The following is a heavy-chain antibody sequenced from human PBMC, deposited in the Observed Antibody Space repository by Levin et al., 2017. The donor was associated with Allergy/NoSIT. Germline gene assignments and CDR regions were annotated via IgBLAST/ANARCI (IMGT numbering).Heavy chain of an antibody. Sequence: AGGSLRLSCAASGFTFSSYAMSWVRQAPGKGLEWVSAISGSGGSTYYADSVKGRFTISRDNSKKTLYLQMNSLRAEDTAVYYCATKGIAVAGTGPALWGQGTLVTVSS. CDR3: ATKGIAVAGTGPAL. CDR1: GFTFSSYA. D-gene: IGHD6-19*01. CDR2: ISGSGGST. V-gene: IGHV3-23*01. J-gene: IGHJ4*02.